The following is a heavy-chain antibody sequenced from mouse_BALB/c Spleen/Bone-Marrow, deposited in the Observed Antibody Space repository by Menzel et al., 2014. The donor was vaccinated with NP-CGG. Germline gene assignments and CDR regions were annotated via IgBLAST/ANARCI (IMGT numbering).Heavy chain of an antibody. D-gene: IGHD2-10*02. CDR1: GYTFTSYW. J-gene: IGHJ2*01. CDR3: VRKYGKGGDY. Sequence: VQLQQSGAELERPGASVNQYCKASGYTFTSYWMNWVMQRPEQGLEWIGRIDPYDSEAHYNQKFKDKAILTVDKSSSTAYMQLISLTSEDSAVYYCVRKYGKGGDYWGQGTTLTVSS. CDR2: IDPYDSEA. V-gene: IGHV1-74*01.